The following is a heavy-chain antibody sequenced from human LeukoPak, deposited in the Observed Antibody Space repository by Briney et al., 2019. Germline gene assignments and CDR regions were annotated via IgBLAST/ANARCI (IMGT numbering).Heavy chain of an antibody. Sequence: SETLSLTCAVYGGSFSGYYRSWIRQPPGKGLEWIGEINHSGSTNYNPSLKSRVTISVDTSKNQFSLKLSSVTAADTAVYYCARRHTIAAAHYWGQGTLVTVSS. CDR3: ARRHTIAAAHY. CDR1: GGSFSGYY. V-gene: IGHV4-34*01. J-gene: IGHJ4*02. D-gene: IGHD6-13*01. CDR2: INHSGST.